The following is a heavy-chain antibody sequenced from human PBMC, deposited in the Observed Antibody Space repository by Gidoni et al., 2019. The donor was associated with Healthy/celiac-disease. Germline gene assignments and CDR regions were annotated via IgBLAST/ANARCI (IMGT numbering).Heavy chain of an antibody. CDR3: ARDRTYYDFWSGTYYYYYGMDV. D-gene: IGHD3-3*01. J-gene: IGHJ6*02. Sequence: EVQLVESGGGLVHPGGSLRLSCASSGFTFSSYWMRWVRQAPGKGLEWVANIKQDGSEKYYVDSVKGRFTISRDNAKNSLYLQMNSLRAEDTAVYYCARDRTYYDFWSGTYYYYYGMDVWGQGTTVTVSS. V-gene: IGHV3-7*01. CDR1: GFTFSSYW. CDR2: IKQDGSEK.